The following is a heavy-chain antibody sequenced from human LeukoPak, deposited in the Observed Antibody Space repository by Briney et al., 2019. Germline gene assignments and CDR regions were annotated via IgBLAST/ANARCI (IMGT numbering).Heavy chain of an antibody. CDR1: GYTFTSYY. CDR2: INPSGGST. D-gene: IGHD2-2*01. V-gene: IGHV1-46*01. Sequence: ASVKVSCKASGYTFTSYYMHWVRQAPGQGLGWMGIINPSGGSTSYAQKFQGRVTMTRDTSTSTVYMELSSLRSEDTAVYYCARDRQEYQLLSDYYGMDVWGKGTTVTVSS. CDR3: ARDRQEYQLLSDYYGMDV. J-gene: IGHJ6*04.